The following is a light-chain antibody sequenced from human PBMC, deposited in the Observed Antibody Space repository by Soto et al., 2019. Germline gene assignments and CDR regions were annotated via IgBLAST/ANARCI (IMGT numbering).Light chain of an antibody. Sequence: DIQMTQSPSTLSASVGDRVTLTCRASQSISNWLAWHQQKPGKVPKILIYKASSLESGVPSRFSGSGSGTEFTLTISSLQPEDFATYYCQQYNGYRWTFGQGTKVDIK. V-gene: IGKV1-5*03. CDR3: QQYNGYRWT. J-gene: IGKJ1*01. CDR1: QSISNW. CDR2: KAS.